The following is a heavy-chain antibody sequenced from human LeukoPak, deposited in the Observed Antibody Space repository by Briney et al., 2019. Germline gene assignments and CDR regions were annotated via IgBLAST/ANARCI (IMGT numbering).Heavy chain of an antibody. CDR3: TTGIDDEGGY. D-gene: IGHD3-3*02. CDR1: GFTFSSYA. V-gene: IGHV3-15*01. Sequence: PGGSLRLSCAASGFTFSSYAMSWVRQAPGKGLEWVGRIKTNAEGGTLDYTAPVKGRFTISRDDSKNTLYLQMDSLEVEDTGMYYCTTGIDDEGGYWGQGTLVTVSS. CDR2: IKTNAEGGTL. J-gene: IGHJ4*02.